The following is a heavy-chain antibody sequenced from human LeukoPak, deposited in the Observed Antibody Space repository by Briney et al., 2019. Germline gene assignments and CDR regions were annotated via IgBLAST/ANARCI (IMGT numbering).Heavy chain of an antibody. CDR1: GYTFSSYA. D-gene: IGHD2-15*01. CDR3: AKLQGYCSSGSCYS. J-gene: IGHJ4*02. V-gene: IGHV3-23*01. CDR2: VSGSGGST. Sequence: GGSLRLSCSASGYTFSSYAMSWVRQAPGRGLEWVSAVSGSGGSTYYADAVKGRLTISRDNSKNTLYLQMNSLRAEDTAVYYCAKLQGYCSSGSCYSWGRGTLVTVSS.